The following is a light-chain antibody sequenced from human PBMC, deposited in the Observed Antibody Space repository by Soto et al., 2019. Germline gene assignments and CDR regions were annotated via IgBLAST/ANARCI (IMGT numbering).Light chain of an antibody. J-gene: IGKJ4*01. CDR2: KAS. V-gene: IGKV1-5*03. CDR3: HQYSTSPLT. CDR1: QSIHLW. Sequence: DIQMTQSPSTLSASVGDSVSITCRASQSIHLWLAWYQQKPGKAPKLLIYKASNLQNGVPSRFSGSGSGTEFTLTISSLQPDDFANYYCHQYSTSPLTFGGGTKVEIK.